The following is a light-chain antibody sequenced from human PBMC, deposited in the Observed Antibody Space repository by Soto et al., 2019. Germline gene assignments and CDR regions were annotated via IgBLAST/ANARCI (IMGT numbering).Light chain of an antibody. Sequence: EIVKTQSPATLSVSPGESATLSCRASRSVSTNLAWYQQKPGQPPRLVIYNSLSRAAGVPARFSGSGSGTEFTLTISSLQSEDVAVYYCQHYNKWPPWTFGQGTKVDIK. CDR2: NSL. V-gene: IGKV3-15*01. J-gene: IGKJ1*01. CDR1: RSVSTN. CDR3: QHYNKWPPWT.